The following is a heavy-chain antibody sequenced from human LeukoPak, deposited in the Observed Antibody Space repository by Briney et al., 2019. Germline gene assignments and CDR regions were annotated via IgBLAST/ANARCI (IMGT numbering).Heavy chain of an antibody. J-gene: IGHJ4*02. Sequence: GGSLRLSCAASGFTFSSYEMNWVRQAPGKGLEWVSYISSSGSTIYYADSVKGRFTISRDSAKNSLYLQMNSLRAEDTAVYYCARSGVGTMVRGVILWGQGTLVTVSS. CDR1: GFTFSSYE. V-gene: IGHV3-48*03. D-gene: IGHD3-10*01. CDR2: ISSSGSTI. CDR3: ARSGVGTMVRGVIL.